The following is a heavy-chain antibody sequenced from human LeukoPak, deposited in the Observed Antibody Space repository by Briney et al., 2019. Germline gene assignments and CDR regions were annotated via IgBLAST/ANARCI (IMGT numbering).Heavy chain of an antibody. CDR3: ARTPYFDY. Sequence: SETLSLTCTVSGGSISSYYWSWIRQPPGKGLEWIGYIYYSGSTDYNPSLKSRVTISVDTSKNQFSLKLSSVTAADTAVYYCARTPYFDYWGQGTLVTVSS. CDR2: IYYSGST. J-gene: IGHJ4*02. CDR1: GGSISSYY. V-gene: IGHV4-59*01.